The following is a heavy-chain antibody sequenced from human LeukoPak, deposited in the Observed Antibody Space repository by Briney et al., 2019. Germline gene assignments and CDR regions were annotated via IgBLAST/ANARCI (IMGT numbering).Heavy chain of an antibody. J-gene: IGHJ4*02. CDR3: ARGYCSGDSCYSLDY. CDR2: IIPILAIA. CDR1: GGTFSSYT. V-gene: IGHV1-69*02. D-gene: IGHD2-15*01. Sequence: SMKVSCKASGGTFSSYTISWVRQAPGQGLEWMGRIIPILAIANYAQKFQGRVTITADKSTSTAYMELSSLRSEDTAVYYCARGYCSGDSCYSLDYWGQGTLVTVSS.